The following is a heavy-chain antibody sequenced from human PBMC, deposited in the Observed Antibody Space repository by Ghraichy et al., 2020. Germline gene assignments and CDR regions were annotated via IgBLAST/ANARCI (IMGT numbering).Heavy chain of an antibody. J-gene: IGHJ5*02. Sequence: SQTLSLTCAVYGGSFSGYYWSWIRQPPGKGLEWIGEINHSGSTNYNPSLKSRVTISVDTSKNQFSLKLSSVTAADTAVYYCARGRGVVPAAIREGWFDPWGQGTLVTVSS. V-gene: IGHV4-34*01. D-gene: IGHD2-2*02. CDR3: ARGRGVVPAAIREGWFDP. CDR1: GGSFSGYY. CDR2: INHSGST.